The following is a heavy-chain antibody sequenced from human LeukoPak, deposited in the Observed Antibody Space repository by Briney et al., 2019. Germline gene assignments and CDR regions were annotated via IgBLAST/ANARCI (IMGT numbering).Heavy chain of an antibody. J-gene: IGHJ6*02. CDR2: INPSGGST. V-gene: IGHV1-46*01. Sequence: ASVKVSCKASGYTFTSYYMHWARQAPGQGLEWMGIINPSGGSTSYAQKFQGRVTMTRDTSTSTVYMELSSLRSEDTAVYYCARDYLSGYSTFYYYYGMDVWGQGTTVTVSS. CDR3: ARDYLSGYSTFYYYYGMDV. D-gene: IGHD3-3*01. CDR1: GYTFTSYY.